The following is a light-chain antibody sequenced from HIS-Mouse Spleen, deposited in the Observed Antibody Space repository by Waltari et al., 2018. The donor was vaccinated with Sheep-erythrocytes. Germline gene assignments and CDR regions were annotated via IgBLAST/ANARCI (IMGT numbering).Light chain of an antibody. Sequence: QSALTQPRPASGSPGQSVTISCTGTSSDFGGYNAVSWYHQNPGKAPKLMIYDVSKRPAGVPDRFSGSKSGNTASLTISGLQAEDEADYYCCSYAGSYNHVFATGTKVTVL. CDR2: DVS. CDR1: SSDFGGYNA. J-gene: IGLJ1*01. CDR3: CSYAGSYNHV. V-gene: IGLV2-11*01.